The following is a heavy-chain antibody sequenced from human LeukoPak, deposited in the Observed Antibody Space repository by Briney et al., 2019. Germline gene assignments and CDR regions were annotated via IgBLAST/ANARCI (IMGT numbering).Heavy chain of an antibody. D-gene: IGHD6-13*01. CDR2: IKQDGSEK. CDR1: GFTFSSYW. Sequence: PGGSLRLSCAASGFTFSSYWMSWVRQAPGKGLEWVANIKQDGSEKYYVDSVKGRFTISRDNSKNTLYLQMNSLRAEDTAVYYCAKPMIAAAGTGFDPWGQGALVTVSS. J-gene: IGHJ5*02. CDR3: AKPMIAAAGTGFDP. V-gene: IGHV3-7*03.